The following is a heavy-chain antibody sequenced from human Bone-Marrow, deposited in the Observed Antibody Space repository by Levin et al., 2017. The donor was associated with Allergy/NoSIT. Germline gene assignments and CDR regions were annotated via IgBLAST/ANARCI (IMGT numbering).Heavy chain of an antibody. Sequence: GGSLRLSCAASGFAVSSNYMSWVRQAPGKGLEWVSVIYSGGTTYFADSVKGRFTISRDNSKNTLFLQMNSLRAEDTAVDYYARGPRGLVGGTVGLDYWGQGTLVTVSS. CDR1: GFAVSSNY. V-gene: IGHV3-53*01. D-gene: IGHD1-26*01. J-gene: IGHJ4*02. CDR3: ARGPRGLVGGTVGLDY. CDR2: IYSGGTT.